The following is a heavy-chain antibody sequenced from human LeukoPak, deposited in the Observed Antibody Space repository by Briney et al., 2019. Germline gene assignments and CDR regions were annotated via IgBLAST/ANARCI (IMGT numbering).Heavy chain of an antibody. D-gene: IGHD5-12*01. Sequence: ASVKVSCKASGYTFTSYDINWVRQATGQGLEWMGWMNPNSGNTGYAQKFQGRVTMTRNTSISTAYMELSSLRSEDTAVYYCARDGCLRSGSNYYYYMDVWGKGTTVTISS. CDR1: GYTFTSYD. CDR2: MNPNSGNT. V-gene: IGHV1-8*01. J-gene: IGHJ6*03. CDR3: ARDGCLRSGSNYYYYMDV.